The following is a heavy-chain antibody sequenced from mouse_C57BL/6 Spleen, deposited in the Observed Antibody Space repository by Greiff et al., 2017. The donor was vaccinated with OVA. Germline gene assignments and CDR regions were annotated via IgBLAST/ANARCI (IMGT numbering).Heavy chain of an antibody. V-gene: IGHV5-6*01. CDR3: ARPDYYGSTHFDY. CDR2: ISSGGSYT. CDR1: GFTFSSYG. Sequence: EVKVVESGGDLVKPGGSLKLSCAASGFTFSSYGMSWVRQTPDKRLEWVATISSGGSYTYYPDSVKGRFTISRDNAKNTLYLQMSSLKSEDTAMYYCARPDYYGSTHFDYWGQGTTLTVSS. J-gene: IGHJ2*01. D-gene: IGHD1-1*01.